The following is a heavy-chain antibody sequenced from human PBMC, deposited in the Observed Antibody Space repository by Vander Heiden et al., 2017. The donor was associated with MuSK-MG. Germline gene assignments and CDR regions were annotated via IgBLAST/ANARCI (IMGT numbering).Heavy chain of an antibody. CDR1: GFTFSSYD. CDR3: ARVVLYGGDAFDI. CDR2: ISSSGSTI. J-gene: IGHJ3*02. Sequence: EVQLVESGGGLVQPGGSLRLSCAASGFTFSSYDMNWVRQAPGKGLEWVSYISSSGSTIYYADSVKGRFTISRDNAKNSLYLQMNSLRAEDTAVYYCARVVLYGGDAFDIWGQGTMVTVSS. D-gene: IGHD2-2*02. V-gene: IGHV3-48*03.